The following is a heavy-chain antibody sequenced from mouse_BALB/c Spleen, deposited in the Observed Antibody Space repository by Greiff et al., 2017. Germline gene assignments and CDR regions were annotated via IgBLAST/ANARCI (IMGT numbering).Heavy chain of an antibody. D-gene: IGHD1-2*01. V-gene: IGHV2-6-7*01. CDR1: GFSLTGYG. J-gene: IGHJ4*01. CDR3: ARVQLRLSYYYAMDY. Sequence: QVQLQQSGPGLVAPSQSLSITCTVSGFSLTGYGVNWVRQPPGKGLEWLGMIWGDGSTDYNSALKSRLSISKDNSKSQVFLKMNSLQTDDTARYYCARVQLRLSYYYAMDYWGQGTSVTVSS. CDR2: IWGDGST.